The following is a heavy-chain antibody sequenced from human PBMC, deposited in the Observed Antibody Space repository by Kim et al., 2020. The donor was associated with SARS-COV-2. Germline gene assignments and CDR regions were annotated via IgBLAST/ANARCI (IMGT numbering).Heavy chain of an antibody. J-gene: IGHJ4*02. Sequence: GGSLRLSCAASGFTFSSYSMNWVRQAPGKGLEWVSSISSSSSYIYYADSVKGRFTISRDNAKNSLYLQMNSLRAEDTAVYYCARWIVVRDCSSTSCRGAGSDYWGQGTLVTVSS. CDR1: GFTFSSYS. CDR2: ISSSSSYI. D-gene: IGHD2-2*01. V-gene: IGHV3-21*01. CDR3: ARWIVVRDCSSTSCRGAGSDY.